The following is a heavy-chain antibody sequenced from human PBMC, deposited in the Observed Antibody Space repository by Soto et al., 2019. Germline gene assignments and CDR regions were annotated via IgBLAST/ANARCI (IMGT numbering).Heavy chain of an antibody. J-gene: IGHJ6*02. D-gene: IGHD3-3*01. CDR2: IVPIFGTP. V-gene: IGHV1-69*12. CDR3: ARTSIKLTIFGSNYYYYGMDV. CDR1: GGTFSSYA. Sequence: QVQLVQSGAEVKKPGSSVKVSCKASGGTFSSYAFSWVRQAPGQGLEWMGGIVPIFGTPDYAQRFQGRATIIADESTTTAYMELRSLTSEDTAVYFCARTSIKLTIFGSNYYYYGMDVWGQGTTVIVSS.